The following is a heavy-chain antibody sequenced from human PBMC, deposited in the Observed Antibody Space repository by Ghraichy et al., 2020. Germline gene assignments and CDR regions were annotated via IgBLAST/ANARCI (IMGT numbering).Heavy chain of an antibody. CDR1: GGSISSSGYY. V-gene: IGHV4-39*07. Sequence: SETLSLTCAVSGGSISSSGYYWGWIRQPPGKGLEWIGSIYYSGSTYYNPSLKSRVTISVDTSKNQFSLKLSSVTAADTAVYYCARDRKQMVSYNWFDPWGQGTLVTVSS. CDR3: ARDRKQMVSYNWFDP. D-gene: IGHD6-13*01. J-gene: IGHJ5*02. CDR2: IYYSGST.